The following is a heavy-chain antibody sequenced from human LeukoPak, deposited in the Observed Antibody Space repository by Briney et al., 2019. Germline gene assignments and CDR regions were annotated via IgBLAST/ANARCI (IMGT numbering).Heavy chain of an antibody. V-gene: IGHV1-46*01. CDR2: INPSGGST. CDR3: ARGAYYYDSSGYYGAFDI. CDR1: GYTFTSYY. D-gene: IGHD3-22*01. Sequence: ASVKVSCKASGYTFTSYYMHWGRQAPGQGLEWMGIINPSGGSTSYAQKFQGRVTMTRDTSTSTVYMELSSLRSEDTAVYYCARGAYYYDSSGYYGAFDIWGQGTMVTVSS. J-gene: IGHJ3*02.